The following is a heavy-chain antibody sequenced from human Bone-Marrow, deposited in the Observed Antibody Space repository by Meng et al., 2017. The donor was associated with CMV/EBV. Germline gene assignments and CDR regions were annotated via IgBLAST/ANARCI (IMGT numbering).Heavy chain of an antibody. CDR3: AIGPKYYFDY. Sequence: SETLSLTCTVSGGSISSYYWSWIRQPPGKGLEWIGYIYYSGSTNYNPSLKSRVNISVDKSKNQFSLKLSSVTAADTAVYYCAIGPKYYFDYWGQGTLVTVSS. CDR1: GGSISSYY. J-gene: IGHJ4*02. CDR2: IYYSGST. V-gene: IGHV4-59*01.